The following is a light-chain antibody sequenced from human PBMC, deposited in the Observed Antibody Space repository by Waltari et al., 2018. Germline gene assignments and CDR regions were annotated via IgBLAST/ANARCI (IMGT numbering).Light chain of an antibody. Sequence: QSVLTQPPSVSGAPGPRVTISCTGSRSNIGAGYDVPWYQQLPGTAPKLLIYGNNNRPSGVPDRFSASKSGTSASLAITGLQAEDEADYYCQSYDSSLSGSVFGGGTKLTVL. CDR1: RSNIGAGYD. V-gene: IGLV1-40*01. CDR3: QSYDSSLSGSV. J-gene: IGLJ3*02. CDR2: GNN.